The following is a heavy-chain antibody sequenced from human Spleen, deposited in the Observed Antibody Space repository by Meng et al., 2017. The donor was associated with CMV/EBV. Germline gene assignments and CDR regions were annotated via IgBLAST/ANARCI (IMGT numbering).Heavy chain of an antibody. D-gene: IGHD3-3*01. Sequence: GESLKISCVASGFGFSDYGMHWVRQAPGKGLEWVSFIRYSGGDKYYADSVKGRFTISRDNSKNTLSLQMSSLRPDDTGVYYCAKRGNLEQQDDAGFWSGYHPLDWGQGTLVTVSS. V-gene: IGHV3-30*02. CDR3: AKRGNLEQQDDAGFWSGYHPLD. CDR1: GFGFSDYG. J-gene: IGHJ4*02. CDR2: IRYSGGDK.